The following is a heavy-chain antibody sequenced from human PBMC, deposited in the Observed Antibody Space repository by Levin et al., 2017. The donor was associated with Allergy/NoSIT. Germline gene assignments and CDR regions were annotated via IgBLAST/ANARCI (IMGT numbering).Heavy chain of an antibody. CDR2: ISNDGGNE. Sequence: SLLLSFSSSCFPFLHSGLHWVRQAPGKGLEWLAVISNDGGNEHYADSVKGRFIISRDNSKNTLFLQMNNLRPADSTLYYCVKDRTAFGDYYFDSWGQGTLVTVSS. CDR1: CFPFLHSG. D-gene: IGHD4-17*01. CDR3: VKDRTAFGDYYFDS. J-gene: IGHJ4*02. V-gene: IGHV3-30*18.